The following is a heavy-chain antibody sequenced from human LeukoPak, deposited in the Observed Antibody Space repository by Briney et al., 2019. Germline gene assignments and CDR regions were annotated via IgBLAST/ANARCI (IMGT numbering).Heavy chain of an antibody. Sequence: PGGSLRLSCAASGFTFSSYAMHWVRQAPGKGLEWVAVVSYDGSNKYYADSVKGRFTISRDNSKNTLYLQMTSLRAEDTAVYYCARDLHPFLEWYNAFDIWGQGTMVTVSS. CDR3: ARDLHPFLEWYNAFDI. J-gene: IGHJ3*02. CDR2: VSYDGSNK. V-gene: IGHV3-30-3*01. CDR1: GFTFSSYA. D-gene: IGHD3-3*01.